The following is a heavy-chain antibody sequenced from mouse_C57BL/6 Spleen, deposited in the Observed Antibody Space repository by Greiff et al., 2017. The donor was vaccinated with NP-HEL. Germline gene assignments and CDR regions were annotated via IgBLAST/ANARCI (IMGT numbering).Heavy chain of an antibody. J-gene: IGHJ1*03. V-gene: IGHV1-26*01. D-gene: IGHD2-1*01. Sequence: EVQLQQSGPELVKPGASVKISCKASGYTFTDYYMNWVKQSHGKSLEWIGDINPNNGGTSYNQKFKGKATLTVDKSSSTAYMELRSLTSEDSAVYYCARRGGNYGWYFDVWGTGTTVTVSS. CDR3: ARRGGNYGWYFDV. CDR1: GYTFTDYY. CDR2: INPNNGGT.